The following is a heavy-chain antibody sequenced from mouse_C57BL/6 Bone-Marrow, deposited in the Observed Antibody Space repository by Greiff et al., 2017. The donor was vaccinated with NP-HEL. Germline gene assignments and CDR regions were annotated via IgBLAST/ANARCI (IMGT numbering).Heavy chain of an antibody. CDR1: GYTFTSYW. J-gene: IGHJ2*01. V-gene: IGHV1-64*01. CDR2: IHPNSGST. D-gene: IGHD1-1*01. CDR3: ARGDYYGSSYGKVDY. Sequence: VQLQQSGAELVKPGASVKLSCKASGYTFTSYWMHWVKQRPGQGLEWIGMIHPNSGSTNYNEKFKSKATLTVDKSSSTAYMQLSSLTSEDSAVYYCARGDYYGSSYGKVDYWGQGTTLTVSS.